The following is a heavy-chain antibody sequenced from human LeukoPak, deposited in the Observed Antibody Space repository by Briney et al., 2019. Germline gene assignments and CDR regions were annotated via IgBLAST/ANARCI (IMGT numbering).Heavy chain of an antibody. CDR1: GFAFSSYA. CDR3: TKDRLSSGWYNYFDP. Sequence: TGGSLRLSRVASGFAFSSYAMSWVRQAPGKGLEWVSAITGSGDSTYYADSVKGRFSISKDISKNTLYLQMNSLRAEDTAVYYCTKDRLSSGWYNYFDPWGQGTLVTVSS. D-gene: IGHD6-19*01. V-gene: IGHV3-23*01. CDR2: ITGSGDST. J-gene: IGHJ5*02.